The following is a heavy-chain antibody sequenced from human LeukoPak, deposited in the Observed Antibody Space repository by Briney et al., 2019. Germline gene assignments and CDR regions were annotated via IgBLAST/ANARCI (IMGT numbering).Heavy chain of an antibody. CDR2: IYYSGST. V-gene: IGHV4-39*01. CDR1: GGSISSSSYY. CDR3: ARRPRTLRYYYGMDV. D-gene: IGHD2-15*01. J-gene: IGHJ6*02. Sequence: SETLSLTCTVSGGSISSSSYYWGWIRQPPGKGLEWIVSIYYSGSTYYNPSLKSRVTISVDTSKNQFSLKLSSVTAADTAVYYCARRPRTLRYYYGMDVWGQGTTVTVSS.